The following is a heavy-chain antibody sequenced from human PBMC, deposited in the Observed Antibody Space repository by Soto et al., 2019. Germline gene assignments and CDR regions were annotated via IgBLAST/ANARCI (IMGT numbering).Heavy chain of an antibody. D-gene: IGHD6-19*01. V-gene: IGHV4-4*02. Sequence: QVQLQESGPGLVKPSGTLSLTCAVSGASISDNNWWSWVRQPPGKGLEWIGEVVHRGTTHHNPSLRSRVTISMDKSKNQISLTLSSVTAADSAVYYCARHIGVTGTRGFDYWGEGTLVTVSS. J-gene: IGHJ4*02. CDR1: GASISDNNW. CDR2: VVHRGTT. CDR3: ARHIGVTGTRGFDY.